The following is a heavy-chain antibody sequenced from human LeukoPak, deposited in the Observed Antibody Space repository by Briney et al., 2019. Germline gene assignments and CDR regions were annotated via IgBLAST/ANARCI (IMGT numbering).Heavy chain of an antibody. D-gene: IGHD3-9*01. Sequence: VASVKVSCKASGYTFTSYYMHWVRQAPGQGLEWMGIINPSGGSTSYAQKFQGRVTMTRDMSTSTVYMELSSLRSEDTAVYYRARASLTTGYYYYYYMDVWGKGTTVTVSS. CDR3: ARASLTTGYYYYYYMDV. J-gene: IGHJ6*03. CDR2: INPSGGST. V-gene: IGHV1-46*01. CDR1: GYTFTSYY.